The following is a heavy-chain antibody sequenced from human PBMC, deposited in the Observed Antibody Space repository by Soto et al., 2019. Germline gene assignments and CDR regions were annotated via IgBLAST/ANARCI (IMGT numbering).Heavy chain of an antibody. CDR3: ARGEDAFFYYGLDV. V-gene: IGHV3-30-3*01. Sequence: GGSLRLSCAGSGLSFSEYAMHWVRQAPGKGLDWVAVVSYEGSKQYYADSVRGRFTISRDNSKNELYLQMDSLRPEDTAVYYCARGEDAFFYYGLDVWGQGITVTVSS. J-gene: IGHJ6*02. CDR1: GLSFSEYA. CDR2: VSYEGSKQ.